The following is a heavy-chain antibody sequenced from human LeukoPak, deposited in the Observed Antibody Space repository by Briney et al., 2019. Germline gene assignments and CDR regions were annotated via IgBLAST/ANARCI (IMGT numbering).Heavy chain of an antibody. CDR2: IYNSGDT. CDR3: ARVGSYYYDSSGYKKDYYYYYMDV. CDR1: GYSITSGYY. Sequence: PSETLSLTCTVSGYSITSGYYWAWIRQAPGKGLEYIGNIYNSGDTYYNPSLKSRVTISVDTSKNQFSLNLSSVTAADTAVYYCARVGSYYYDSSGYKKDYYYYYMDVWGKGTTVTVSS. D-gene: IGHD3-22*01. V-gene: IGHV4-38-2*02. J-gene: IGHJ6*03.